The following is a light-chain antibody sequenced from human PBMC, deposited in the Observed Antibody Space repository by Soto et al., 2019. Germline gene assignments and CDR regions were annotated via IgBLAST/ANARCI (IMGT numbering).Light chain of an antibody. CDR3: CSYAGSSTPYG. J-gene: IGLJ1*01. V-gene: IGLV2-23*01. CDR1: SSDVGSYNL. CDR2: EGS. Sequence: QSALTQPASVSGSPGQSITISCTGTSSDVGSYNLVSWYQQHPGKAPKLMIYEGSKRPSGVSNRFSGSKSGNTASLTISGLQAADEADYYCCSYAGSSTPYGFGTGTKLTVL.